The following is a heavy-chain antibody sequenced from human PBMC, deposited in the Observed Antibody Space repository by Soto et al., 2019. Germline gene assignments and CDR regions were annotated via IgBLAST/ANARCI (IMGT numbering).Heavy chain of an antibody. CDR1: GGSISSYY. Sequence: SETLSLTCTVSGGSISSYYWSWIRQPPGKGLEWIGYIYYSGSTNYNPSLKSRVTISVDTSKNQFSLKLSSVTAADTAVYYCARVWGRLGAFDIWGQGTMVTVSS. D-gene: IGHD3-16*01. CDR2: IYYSGST. V-gene: IGHV4-59*01. J-gene: IGHJ3*02. CDR3: ARVWGRLGAFDI.